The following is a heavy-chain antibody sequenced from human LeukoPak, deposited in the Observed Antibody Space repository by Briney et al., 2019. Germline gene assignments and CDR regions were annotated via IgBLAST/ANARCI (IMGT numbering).Heavy chain of an antibody. J-gene: IGHJ4*02. V-gene: IGHV3-13*01. Sequence: GGSLRLSCAASGFTFSSYDMHWVRQATGKGLEWVSAIGTAGDTYYPGSVKGRFTISRDNSKNTLHLQMNRLRAEDTAVYYCAKDRPPDYWGQGTLVTVSS. CDR1: GFTFSSYD. CDR2: IGTAGDT. CDR3: AKDRPPDY.